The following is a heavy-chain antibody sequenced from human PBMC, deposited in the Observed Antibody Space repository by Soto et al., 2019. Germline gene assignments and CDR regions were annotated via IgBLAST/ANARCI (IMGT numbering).Heavy chain of an antibody. CDR2: INTKNGGT. CDR1: GYPFTAYY. Sequence: SVKVSCKASGYPFTAYYMHWVRQAPGQGLEWVGRINTKNGGTNYAQKFQGRVTMTRDPSINTAFMDLTSLGSDDTAVYYCASSVTVRPGRGDYYALDVWGQGTTVTVSS. D-gene: IGHD6-6*01. CDR3: ASSVTVRPGRGDYYALDV. J-gene: IGHJ6*02. V-gene: IGHV1-2*06.